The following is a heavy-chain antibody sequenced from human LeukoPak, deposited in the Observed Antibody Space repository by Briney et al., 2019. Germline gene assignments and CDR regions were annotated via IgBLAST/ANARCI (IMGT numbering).Heavy chain of an antibody. D-gene: IGHD1/OR15-1a*01. Sequence: PSVRVSCKASGYTFTSYDITWVRQAPGQGLDWMGWITPYNGNTDYVQKFQGRVTMTADTSTSTAYMELRSLTSDDTAVYYCARLNNAANFLDYWGQGSLVTVSS. CDR2: ITPYNGNT. V-gene: IGHV1-18*01. CDR1: GYTFTSYD. J-gene: IGHJ4*02. CDR3: ARLNNAANFLDY.